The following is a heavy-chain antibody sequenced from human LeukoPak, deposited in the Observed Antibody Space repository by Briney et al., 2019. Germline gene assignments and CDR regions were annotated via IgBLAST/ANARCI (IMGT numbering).Heavy chain of an antibody. Sequence: GGSLRLSCAASGFSFSSYSMNWVRQAPGKGLEWVSSITSTSSYIYYADSVKGRFTISRDNAKNSLYLQMNSLRAEDTAVYYCAREMYSSSYPTLDYWGQGTLVTVSS. D-gene: IGHD6-13*01. CDR3: AREMYSSSYPTLDY. J-gene: IGHJ4*02. CDR1: GFSFSSYS. V-gene: IGHV3-21*01. CDR2: ITSTSSYI.